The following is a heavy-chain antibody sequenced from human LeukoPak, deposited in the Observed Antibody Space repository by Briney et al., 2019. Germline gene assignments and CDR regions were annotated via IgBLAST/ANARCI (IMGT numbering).Heavy chain of an antibody. CDR1: GYSFTSYW. D-gene: IGHD6-6*01. Sequence: GESLKISCKGSGYSFTSYWIGWVRQMPGKGLEWMGIIYPGDSDTRYSPSFQGQVTISADKSISTAYLQWSSLKASDTAMYYCARLPGDSSSSYGFDYWGQGTLVTVSS. J-gene: IGHJ4*02. CDR3: ARLPGDSSSSYGFDY. V-gene: IGHV5-51*01. CDR2: IYPGDSDT.